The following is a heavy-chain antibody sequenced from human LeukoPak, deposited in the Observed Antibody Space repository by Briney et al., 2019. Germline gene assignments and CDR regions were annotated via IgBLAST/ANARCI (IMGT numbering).Heavy chain of an antibody. Sequence: GGSLRLSCAASGFTFSSYGMHWVRQAPGKGLEWVAVISYDGSNKYYADSVKGRFTISRDSSKNTLYLQMNSLRAEDTAVYYCAKKSNGLWWQPSTNEYFQHWGQGTLVTVSS. CDR3: AKKSNGLWWQPSTNEYFQH. D-gene: IGHD4/OR15-4a*01. CDR2: ISYDGSNK. J-gene: IGHJ1*01. CDR1: GFTFSSYG. V-gene: IGHV3-30*18.